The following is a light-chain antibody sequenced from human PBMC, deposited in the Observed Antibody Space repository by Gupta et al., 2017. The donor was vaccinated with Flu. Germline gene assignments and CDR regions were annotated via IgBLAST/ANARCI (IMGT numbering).Light chain of an antibody. V-gene: IGLV2-11*01. CDR2: EVR. Sequence: SVTISCTGTSSDVGGYNYVSWYQQHPGKAPKLMMCEVRKRPSGVPERFSGSKSGNTASLTISGLQAEDEADYYCCSYAGSYTYIFVGGTKLTVL. J-gene: IGLJ2*01. CDR1: SSDVGGYNY. CDR3: CSYAGSYTYI.